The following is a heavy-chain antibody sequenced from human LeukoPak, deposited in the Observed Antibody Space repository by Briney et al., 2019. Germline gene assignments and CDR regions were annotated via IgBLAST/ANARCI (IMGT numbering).Heavy chain of an antibody. CDR1: GGFISRTIYY. J-gene: IGHJ4*02. CDR2: IYYSGST. D-gene: IGHD2-8*01. CDR3: ARDHACSNRVCSYFGY. V-gene: IGHV4-39*07. Sequence: SETLSLTCTVSGGFISRTIYYWGWIRQPPGRGLEWIGSIYYSGSTYYNPSLKSRVTMSVDTSKNQFSLKLSSVTAADTAVYYCARDHACSNRVCSYFGYWGQGILVTVSS.